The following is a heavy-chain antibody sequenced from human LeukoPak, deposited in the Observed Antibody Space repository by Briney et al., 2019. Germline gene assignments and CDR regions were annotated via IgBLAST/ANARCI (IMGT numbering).Heavy chain of an antibody. CDR2: INPNSGGT. V-gene: IGHV1-2*02. J-gene: IGHJ4*02. Sequence: ASVKVSCKASGYTFTGYYMHWVRQAPGQGLEWMGWINPNSGGTNYAQKFQGRVTMTRDTSISTAYMELSRLRSDDTAVYYCARAPYYDILTAYYFDYWGQGTLVTVSS. D-gene: IGHD3-9*01. CDR3: ARAPYYDILTAYYFDY. CDR1: GYTFTGYY.